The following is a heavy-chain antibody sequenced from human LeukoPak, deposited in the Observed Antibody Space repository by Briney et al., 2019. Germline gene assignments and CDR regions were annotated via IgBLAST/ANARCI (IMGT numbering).Heavy chain of an antibody. V-gene: IGHV3-21*01. CDR3: AKSMEYYYDSSAWDAFDI. J-gene: IGHJ3*02. Sequence: GGSLRLSCAASGFTFSSYSMNWVRQAPGKGLEWVSSISSSSSYIYYADSVKGRFTISRDNSKNTLYLQMNSLRAEDTAVYYCAKSMEYYYDSSAWDAFDIWGQGTMVTVSS. CDR1: GFTFSSYS. D-gene: IGHD3-22*01. CDR2: ISSSSSYI.